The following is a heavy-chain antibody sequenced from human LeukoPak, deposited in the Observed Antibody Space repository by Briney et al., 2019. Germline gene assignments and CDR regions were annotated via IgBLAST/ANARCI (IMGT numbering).Heavy chain of an antibody. CDR1: GYTFTSYY. J-gene: IGHJ2*01. V-gene: IGHV1-46*03. D-gene: IGHD2-2*01. CDR2: INPSGGST. Sequence: GASVKVSCKXSGYTFTSYYMHWVRQAPGQGLEGMGIINPSGGSTSYAQKFQGRVTMTRDTSTSTVYMELSSLRSEDTAVYYCARGYQLLPFDLWGRGTLVTVSS. CDR3: ARGYQLLPFDL.